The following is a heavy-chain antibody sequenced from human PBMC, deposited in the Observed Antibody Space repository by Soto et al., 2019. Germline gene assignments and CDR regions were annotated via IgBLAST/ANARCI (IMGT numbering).Heavy chain of an antibody. CDR2: IYSGGST. D-gene: IGHD1-26*01. V-gene: IGHV3-53*01. J-gene: IGHJ4*02. Sequence: PGGSLRLSCAASGFTVSSNYMSWVRQAPGKGLEWVSVIYSGGSTYYADSVKGRFAISRDNSKNTLYLQMNSLRAEDTAVYYCARGGSYDYFDYWGQGTLVTVSS. CDR3: ARGGSYDYFDY. CDR1: GFTVSSNY.